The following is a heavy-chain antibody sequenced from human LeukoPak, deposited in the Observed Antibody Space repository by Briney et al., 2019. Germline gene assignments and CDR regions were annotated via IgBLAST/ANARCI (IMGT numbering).Heavy chain of an antibody. CDR2: ISSSSSTI. V-gene: IGHV3-48*01. CDR1: GFTFSSYS. D-gene: IGHD3-16*01. CDR3: ARGGIMITFGGVTTADY. J-gene: IGHJ4*02. Sequence: GGSLRLSCAASGFTFSSYSMNWVRQAPGKGLEWVSYISSSSSTIYYADSVKGRFTISRDNAKNSLYLQMNSLRAEDTAVYYCARGGIMITFGGVTTADYWGQGTLVTVSS.